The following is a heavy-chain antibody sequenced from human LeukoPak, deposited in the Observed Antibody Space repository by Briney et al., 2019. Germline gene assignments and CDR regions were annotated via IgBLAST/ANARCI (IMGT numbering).Heavy chain of an antibody. J-gene: IGHJ4*01. CDR3: ARDSAPYCGGDCYFDY. CDR1: GGSISSSSYY. Sequence: ETLSLTCTVSGGSISSSSYYWGWIRQPPGKGLEWVANIKQDGSEKYYVDSVKGRFTISRDNAKNSLYLQMNSLRVEDTGVYFCARDSAPYCGGDCYFDYWGHGTLVTVSS. D-gene: IGHD2-21*02. V-gene: IGHV3-7*01. CDR2: IKQDGSEK.